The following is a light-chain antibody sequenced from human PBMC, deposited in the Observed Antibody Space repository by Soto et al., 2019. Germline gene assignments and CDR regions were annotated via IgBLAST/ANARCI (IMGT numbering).Light chain of an antibody. J-gene: IGLJ2*01. V-gene: IGLV1-51*02. CDR3: ATWDSSLRAVV. Sequence: QSVLTQPPSVSAAPGQKVTISCSGSSSNIENNYVAWYQQLPGTAPKFLIYENYRRPSGIPDRFSGSKSGTSATLGITGLQTGDEADYYCATWDSSLRAVVFGGGTKVTVL. CDR2: ENY. CDR1: SSNIENNY.